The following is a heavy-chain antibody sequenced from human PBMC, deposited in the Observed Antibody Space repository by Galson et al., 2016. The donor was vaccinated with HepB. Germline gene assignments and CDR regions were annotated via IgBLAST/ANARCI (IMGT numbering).Heavy chain of an antibody. J-gene: IGHJ6*02. D-gene: IGHD2-2*02. V-gene: IGHV3-48*03. Sequence: SLRLSCAASGFVFTNYEMNWVRQAPGKGLEWVSYISSSGNTLYYTDSVRGRFTISRDNAKNSLYLQMNSLRAEDTALYYCARGIDALYCSATSCYNGMDVWGQGTTVTVS. CDR3: ARGIDALYCSATSCYNGMDV. CDR2: ISSSGNTL. CDR1: GFVFTNYE.